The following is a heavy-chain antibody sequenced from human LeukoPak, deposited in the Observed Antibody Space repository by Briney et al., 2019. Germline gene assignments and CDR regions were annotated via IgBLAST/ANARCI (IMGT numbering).Heavy chain of an antibody. J-gene: IGHJ4*02. V-gene: IGHV3-23*01. CDR1: GFTLSSYG. D-gene: IGHD6-19*01. Sequence: GTLRLSCAASGFTLSSYGMSWVRQAPGKGLEWVSGISGSGGSTYYADSVKGRFTISRDNSKNTLYLQMNSLRAEDTAVYYCAKVRGSGWYFDYWGQGTLVTVSS. CDR3: AKVRGSGWYFDY. CDR2: ISGSGGST.